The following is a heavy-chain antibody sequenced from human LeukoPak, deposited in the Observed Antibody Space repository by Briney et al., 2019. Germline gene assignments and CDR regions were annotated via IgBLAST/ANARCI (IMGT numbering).Heavy chain of an antibody. CDR3: AKDISSTSSTPFDP. CDR1: GFTFSSYS. CDR2: ISGSGTAT. V-gene: IGHV3-23*01. J-gene: IGHJ5*02. Sequence: GGSLRLSCAASGFTFSSYSMNWVRQAPGKGLEWVSAISGSGTATHYAASVRGRFTISRDNSKNTLYLEMNSLRAEDTAIYYCAKDISSTSSTPFDPWGQGTLVTVSS. D-gene: IGHD3-3*02.